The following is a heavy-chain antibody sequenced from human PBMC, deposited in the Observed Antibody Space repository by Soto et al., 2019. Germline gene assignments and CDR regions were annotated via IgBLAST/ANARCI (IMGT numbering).Heavy chain of an antibody. Sequence: TSDTLSLTCTVSGGSISSYYWSWIRQPPGRGLEWIGYIYYSASTNYSPSLKSRVTISVDTSKNQFSLNLSSVTAADTAVYYCARHLPYCGGDCYSLDSWGQGTLVTVSS. D-gene: IGHD2-21*02. CDR3: ARHLPYCGGDCYSLDS. CDR1: GGSISSYY. V-gene: IGHV4-59*08. CDR2: IYYSAST. J-gene: IGHJ4*02.